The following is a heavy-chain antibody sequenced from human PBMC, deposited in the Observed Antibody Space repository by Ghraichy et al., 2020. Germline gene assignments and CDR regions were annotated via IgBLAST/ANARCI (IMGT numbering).Heavy chain of an antibody. J-gene: IGHJ5*02. CDR3: ARWISRWDNCFDP. CDR2: ISGYNVNT. D-gene: IGHD6-13*01. CDR1: GYTFTNYD. Sequence: ASVKVSCKHSGYTFTNYDLTWVRQAPGQGIEWLGWISGYNVNTKYAQKLQGRVTMTTDTSTSTAYMELRSLRYDDTAVYYCARWISRWDNCFDPGGQGTLVTVS. V-gene: IGHV1-18*01.